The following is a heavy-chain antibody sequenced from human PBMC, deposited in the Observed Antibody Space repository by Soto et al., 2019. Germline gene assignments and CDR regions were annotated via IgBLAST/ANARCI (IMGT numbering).Heavy chain of an antibody. CDR2: IWYDGSNK. CDR1: GFTFSSYG. Sequence: AGGSLRLSCAASGFTFSSYGMHWVRQAPGKGLEWVAVIWYDGSNKYYADSVKGRFTISRDNSKNTLYLQMNSLRAEDTAVYYCAKSVAPIDYYYYYMDVWGKGTTVTVSS. V-gene: IGHV3-33*06. CDR3: AKSVAPIDYYYYYMDV. D-gene: IGHD2-15*01. J-gene: IGHJ6*03.